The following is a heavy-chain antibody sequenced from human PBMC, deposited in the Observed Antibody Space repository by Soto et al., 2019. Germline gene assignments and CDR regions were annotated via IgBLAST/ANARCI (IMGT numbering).Heavy chain of an antibody. D-gene: IGHD2-2*01. CDR2: IHHSGRT. J-gene: IGHJ3*02. CDR3: ARGECSSNYCFTRWALDI. CDR1: CGSFSGYY. V-gene: IGHV4-34*01. Sequence: SETLSLTCAVYCGSFSGYYWTWIRQTPWKGLEWIGEIHHSGRTNYNPSLKSRVSISADTSKTQFSLNLTSVTAADTAVYYCARGECSSNYCFTRWALDIWGQGTGVTVSS.